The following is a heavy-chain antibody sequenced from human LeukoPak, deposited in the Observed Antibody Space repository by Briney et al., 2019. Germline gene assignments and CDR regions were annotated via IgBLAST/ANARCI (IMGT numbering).Heavy chain of an antibody. CDR2: IYYSGST. J-gene: IGHJ6*03. V-gene: IGHV4-59*01. CDR3: ARDSDYYGSGSYPSYMDV. Sequence: PSETLSLTCTVSGGSISSYYWSWIRQPPGKGLEWIGYIYYSGSTNYNPSLKSRVTISVDTSKNQFSLKLSSVTAADTAVYYCARDSDYYGSGSYPSYMDVWGKGTTVTISS. D-gene: IGHD3-10*01. CDR1: GGSISSYY.